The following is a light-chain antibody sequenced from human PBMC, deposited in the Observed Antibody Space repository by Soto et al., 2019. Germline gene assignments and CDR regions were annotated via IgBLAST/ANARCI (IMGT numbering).Light chain of an antibody. J-gene: IGKJ5*01. Sequence: EIVLTQSPGTLSLSPGERATLSCRASQSVSSSYLAWYQQKPGQAPRLLIYGASSRATGIPDRFSGSGSGTDFTLTISRLEPEDFVVYYCQKYGSAPVTFGQGTRLEIK. CDR2: GAS. CDR1: QSVSSSY. CDR3: QKYGSAPVT. V-gene: IGKV3-20*01.